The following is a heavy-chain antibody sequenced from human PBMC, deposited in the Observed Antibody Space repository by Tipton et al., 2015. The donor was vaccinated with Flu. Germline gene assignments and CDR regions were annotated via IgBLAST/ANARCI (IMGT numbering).Heavy chain of an antibody. D-gene: IGHD1/OR15-1a*01. CDR2: INHNGDT. Sequence: LRLSCAVYGGSFSGYYWTYIRQPPGKGLEWIGEINHNGDTNYNPSLKSRVTISVDTSKNQFSLKLTSVTAADTAVYSCARALRTTGFDYWGQGTLVTVSS. J-gene: IGHJ4*02. V-gene: IGHV4-34*01. CDR1: GGSFSGYY. CDR3: ARALRTTGFDY.